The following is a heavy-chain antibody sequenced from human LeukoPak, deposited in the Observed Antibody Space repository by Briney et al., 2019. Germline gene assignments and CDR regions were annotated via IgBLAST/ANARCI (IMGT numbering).Heavy chain of an antibody. Sequence: GGSLRLSCAASGFTLSSYAMNWVRQAPGKGLEWVSAISGNGYAYYADSVKGRFTIPRDNSKNTLYLQMSSLRAEDTAVYYCAKRGAEVGTTVAPGDYWGQGTLVTVSS. CDR2: ISGNGYA. CDR1: GFTLSSYA. V-gene: IGHV3-23*01. CDR3: AKRGAEVGTTVAPGDY. J-gene: IGHJ4*02. D-gene: IGHD1-26*01.